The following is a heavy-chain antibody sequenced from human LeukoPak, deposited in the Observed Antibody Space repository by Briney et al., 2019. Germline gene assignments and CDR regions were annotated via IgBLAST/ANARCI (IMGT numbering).Heavy chain of an antibody. V-gene: IGHV4-59*08. CDR3: ARHIRGAYYYFDY. CDR2: IFHTGST. J-gene: IGHJ4*02. CDR1: GGSFSGYY. Sequence: PSETLSLTCAVYGGSFSGYYWSWIRQPPGKGLEWIGYIFHTGSTNYNPSLKSRVTISVDTSKNQFSLKLNSVTAADTAVYYCARHIRGAYYYFDYWGQGTLVTVSS. D-gene: IGHD3-10*01.